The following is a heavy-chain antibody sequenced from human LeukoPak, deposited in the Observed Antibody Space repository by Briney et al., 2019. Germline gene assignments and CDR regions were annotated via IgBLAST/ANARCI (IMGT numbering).Heavy chain of an antibody. V-gene: IGHV3-21*01. J-gene: IGHJ4*02. D-gene: IGHD4-23*01. Sequence: PGGSLRLSCAASGVTFSSYSMNWVRQAPGKGLEWVSSISSSSSYIYYADSVKGRSTISRDNAKNSLYLQMNSLRAEDTAVYYCARASNYYGGPSRRGQGTLVTVSS. CDR1: GVTFSSYS. CDR3: ARASNYYGGPSR. CDR2: ISSSSSYI.